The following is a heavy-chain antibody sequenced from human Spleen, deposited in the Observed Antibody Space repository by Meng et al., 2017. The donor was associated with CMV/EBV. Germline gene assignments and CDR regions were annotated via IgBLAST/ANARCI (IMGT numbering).Heavy chain of an antibody. CDR1: YS. V-gene: IGHV3-21*01. CDR3: ARDVKKDLAYCGGDCYPGAFDY. D-gene: IGHD2-21*01. J-gene: IGHJ4*02. Sequence: YSMKWVRQDSGKEMEWVASMSGSGSYIYYADSVKGRFTIYRDNAKNSLYLQMNSLRAKDTAVYYCARDVKKDLAYCGGDCYPGAFDYWGQGTLVTVSS. CDR2: MSGSGSYI.